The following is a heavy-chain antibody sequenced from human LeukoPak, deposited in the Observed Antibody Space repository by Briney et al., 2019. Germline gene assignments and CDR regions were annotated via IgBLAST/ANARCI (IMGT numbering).Heavy chain of an antibody. V-gene: IGHV3-21*01. Sequence: PGGSVRLSCAASGFTFSSYSMNWVRQAPGKGLEWVSSISSSSSYIYYADSVKGRFTISRDNAKNSLYLQMNSLRAEDTAVYYCARGDSSSWYDFDYWGQGTLVTVSS. CDR1: GFTFSSYS. CDR2: ISSSSSYI. CDR3: ARGDSSSWYDFDY. D-gene: IGHD6-13*01. J-gene: IGHJ4*02.